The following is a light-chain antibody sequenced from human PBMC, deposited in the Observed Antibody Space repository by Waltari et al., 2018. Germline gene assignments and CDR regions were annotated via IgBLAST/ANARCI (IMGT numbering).Light chain of an antibody. CDR3: QQYNNYPWN. V-gene: IGKV1-5*03. CDR2: QAS. Sequence: DIQMTQSPSTLSAFVGDRVTITCRASQSTGIWLAWFQQKPGKAPKLLIYQASILESGGPSRFSGSGSGTEFTLTITSLQPDDFATYYCQQYNNYPWNFGPGTRLEIK. CDR1: QSTGIW. J-gene: IGKJ2*01.